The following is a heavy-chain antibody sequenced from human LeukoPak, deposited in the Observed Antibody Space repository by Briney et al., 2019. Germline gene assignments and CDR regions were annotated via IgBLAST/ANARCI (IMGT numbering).Heavy chain of an antibody. V-gene: IGHV3-21*01. CDR1: GFTFSSYS. CDR3: ARDQGYYYDSNGYSIDAFDI. J-gene: IGHJ3*02. CDR2: ISSSSSYI. D-gene: IGHD3-22*01. Sequence: PGGSLRLSCAASGFTFSSYSMNWVRQAPGKGLEWVSAISSSSSYIYYADSVKGRFTISRDNAKNSLYLQMNSLRAEDTAVYYCARDQGYYYDSNGYSIDAFDIWGQGTMVTVSS.